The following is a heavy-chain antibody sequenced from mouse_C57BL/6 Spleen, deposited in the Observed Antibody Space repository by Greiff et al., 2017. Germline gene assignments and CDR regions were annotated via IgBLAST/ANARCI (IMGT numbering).Heavy chain of an antibody. CDR1: GFTFSDYY. CDR2: INYDGSST. Sequence: RVESEGGLVQPGSSMKLSCTASGFTFSDYYMAWVRQVPEKGLEWVANINYDGSSTYYLDSLKSRFIISRDNAKNILYLQMSSLKSEDTATYYCARWLPYAMDYWGQGTSVTVSS. J-gene: IGHJ4*01. V-gene: IGHV5-16*01. D-gene: IGHD2-2*01. CDR3: ARWLPYAMDY.